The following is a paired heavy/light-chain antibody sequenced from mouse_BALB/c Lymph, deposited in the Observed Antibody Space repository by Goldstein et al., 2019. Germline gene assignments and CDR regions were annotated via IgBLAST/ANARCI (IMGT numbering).Light chain of an antibody. Sequence: ENVLTQSPAIMSASPGEKVTMTCRASSSVSSSYLHWYQQKSGASPKLWIYSTSNLASGVPARFSGSGSGTSYSLTISSVEAEDAATYYCQQYSGYPWTFGGGTKLEIK. V-gene: IGKV4-57-1*01. CDR2: STS. CDR1: SSVSSSY. CDR3: QQYSGYPWT. J-gene: IGKJ1*01.
Heavy chain of an antibody. CDR3: ASGYYGSPFGY. J-gene: IGHJ2*01. CDR1: GYTFTSYV. CDR2: INPYNDGT. Sequence: EVQLQQSGPELVKPGASVKMSCKASGYTFTSYVMHWVKQKPGQGLEWIGYINPYNDGTKYNEKFKGKATLTSDKSSSTAYMELSSLTSEDSAVYYCASGYYGSPFGYWGQGTTLTVSS. D-gene: IGHD1-1*01. V-gene: IGHV1-14*01.